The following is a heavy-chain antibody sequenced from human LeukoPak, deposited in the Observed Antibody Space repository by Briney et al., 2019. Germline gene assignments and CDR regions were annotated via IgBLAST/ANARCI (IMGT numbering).Heavy chain of an antibody. V-gene: IGHV4-34*01. Sequence: PGGSLRLSCAASGFTFSSYAMSWVRQAPGKGLEWIGEINHSGSTNYNPSLKSRVTISVDTSKNQFSLKLSSVTAADTAVYYCARGSGERLGRPFDYWGQGTLVTVSS. CDR1: GFTFSSYA. CDR2: INHSGST. J-gene: IGHJ4*02. D-gene: IGHD6-25*01. CDR3: ARGSGERLGRPFDY.